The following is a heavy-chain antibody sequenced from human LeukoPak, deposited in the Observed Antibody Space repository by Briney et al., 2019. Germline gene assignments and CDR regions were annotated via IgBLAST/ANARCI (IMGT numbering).Heavy chain of an antibody. CDR1: GFPFSSYA. J-gene: IGHJ6*03. CDR3: ARDGGFSYVYSPSFYYYMDV. CDR2: ISTNGGGT. D-gene: IGHD5-18*01. V-gene: IGHV3-64*02. Sequence: PGGSLRLSCAASGFPFSSYAMHWVRQAPGKGLEYVSSISTNGGGTYYADSVKGRFTISRDNSQNTLYLQMGSLTAEDMGVYYCARDGGFSYVYSPSFYYYMDVWGKGTTVTVSS.